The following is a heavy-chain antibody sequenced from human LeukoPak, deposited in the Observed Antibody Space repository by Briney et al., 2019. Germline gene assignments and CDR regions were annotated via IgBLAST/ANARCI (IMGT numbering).Heavy chain of an antibody. V-gene: IGHV1-69*02. D-gene: IGHD3-22*01. CDR1: GGTFSSYT. J-gene: IGHJ4*02. CDR2: IIPILGIA. CDR3: ARGEYYYDSSGYSYGFDY. Sequence: SVKVSCKASGGTFSSYTISWVRQAPGRGLEWMGRIIPILGIANYAQKFQGRVTITADKSTSTAYMELSSLRSEDTAVYYCARGEYYYDSSGYSYGFDYWGQGTLVTVSS.